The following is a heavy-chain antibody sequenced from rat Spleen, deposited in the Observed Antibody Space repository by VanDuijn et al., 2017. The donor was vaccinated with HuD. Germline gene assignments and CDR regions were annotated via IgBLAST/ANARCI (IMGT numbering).Heavy chain of an antibody. CDR3: ARSRAPSYYSSYIDYLDY. J-gene: IGHJ2*01. CDR1: GYSITSNY. V-gene: IGHV3-1*01. Sequence: EVQLQESGPGLVKPSQSLSLTCSVTGYSITSNYWGWIRKFPGKKMEWMGYISYSGRTSYNPSLKSRISITRDTSKNQFVLQLNSVTTEDTATYYCARSRAPSYYSSYIDYLDYWGQGVMVTVSS. D-gene: IGHD1-2*01. CDR2: ISYSGRT.